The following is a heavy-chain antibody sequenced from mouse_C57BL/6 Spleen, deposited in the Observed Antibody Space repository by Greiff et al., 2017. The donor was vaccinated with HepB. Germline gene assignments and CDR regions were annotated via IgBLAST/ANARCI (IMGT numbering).Heavy chain of an antibody. CDR2: INPSTGGT. Sequence: VQLKQSGPELVKPGASVKISCKASGYSFTGYYMNWVKQSPEKSLEWIGEINPSTGGTTYNQKFKAKATLTVDKSSSTAYMQLKSLTSEDSAVYYCARDDYDDWYFDVWGTGTTVTVSS. CDR1: GYSFTGYY. D-gene: IGHD2-4*01. J-gene: IGHJ1*03. V-gene: IGHV1-42*01. CDR3: ARDDYDDWYFDV.